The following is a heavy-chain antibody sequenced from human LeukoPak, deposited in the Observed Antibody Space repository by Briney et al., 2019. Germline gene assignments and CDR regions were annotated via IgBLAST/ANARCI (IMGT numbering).Heavy chain of an antibody. CDR2: IYHSGST. V-gene: IGHV4-30-2*01. CDR1: GGSISSGGYS. D-gene: IGHD3-16*01. J-gene: IGHJ5*02. CDR3: AREGGVVGFDP. Sequence: SETLSLTCAVSGGSISSGGYSWSWIWQPPGKGLEWIGYIYHSGSTYYNPSLKSRVTISVDRSKNQFSLKLSSVTAADTAVYYCAREGGVVGFDPWGQGTLVTVSS.